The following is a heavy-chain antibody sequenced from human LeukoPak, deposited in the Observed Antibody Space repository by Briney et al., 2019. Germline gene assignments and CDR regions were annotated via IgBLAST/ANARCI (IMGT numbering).Heavy chain of an antibody. J-gene: IGHJ6*02. V-gene: IGHV1-18*01. CDR1: GYTFTSYG. CDR2: ISAYNGNT. CDR3: ARGHSLYGMDV. Sequence: ASVKVSCKASGYTFTSYGISWVRQAPGQGLEWMGWISAYNGNTNYAQKLQGRVTMTRNTSISTAYMELSSLRSEDTAVYYCARGHSLYGMDVWGQGTTVTVSS.